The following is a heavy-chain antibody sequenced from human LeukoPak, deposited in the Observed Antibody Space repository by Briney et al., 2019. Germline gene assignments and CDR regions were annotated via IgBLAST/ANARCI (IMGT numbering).Heavy chain of an antibody. V-gene: IGHV4-39*01. Sequence: SETLSLTCTVSGCSITSSSDYWGWIRQPPGKGLEWIGTIYYSWSTQYNPSLKSRVTISVDTSKNQFSLKLSSLTAADTAVYYCARHQCSGTRCSNFYFYGMDVRGQGTTVTVFS. CDR3: ARHQCSGTRCSNFYFYGMDV. CDR1: GCSITSSSDY. D-gene: IGHD2-2*01. J-gene: IGHJ6*02. CDR2: IYYSWST.